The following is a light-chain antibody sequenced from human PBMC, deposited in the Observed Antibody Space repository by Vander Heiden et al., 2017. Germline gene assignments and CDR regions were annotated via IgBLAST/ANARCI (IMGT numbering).Light chain of an antibody. CDR2: DVS. CDR3: TSYTSRTTWV. CDR1: SSDVGCYNY. J-gene: IGLJ2*01. Sequence: QSALTQPAYVSGSPGHSIPFSCTGTSSDVGCYNYVSWYQQHTGKAPKVMIYDVSNRPSGVSNRFSGSNSGNTASLTISELQAEDEADYYCTSYTSRTTWVFGGGTKLTVL. V-gene: IGLV2-14*03.